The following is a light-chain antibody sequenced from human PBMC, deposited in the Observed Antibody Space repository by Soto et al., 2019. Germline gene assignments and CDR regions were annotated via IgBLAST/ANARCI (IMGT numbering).Light chain of an antibody. CDR3: QQYDGYFRT. CDR2: KAS. J-gene: IGKJ1*01. Sequence: MRQSPATLSVSPGEGDTLSCRASQGIGDTLAWYQHKPGQTPRLLIYKASTLETGVPSRFSGSGSGTEFTLTSNNLQPDDFATYYCQQYDGYFRTFGQGTKVDIK. V-gene: IGKV1-5*03. CDR1: QGIGDT.